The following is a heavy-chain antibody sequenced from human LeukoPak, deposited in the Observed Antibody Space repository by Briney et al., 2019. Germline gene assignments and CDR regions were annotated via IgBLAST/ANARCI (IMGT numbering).Heavy chain of an antibody. V-gene: IGHV3-73*01. CDR1: GFTFSGSA. CDR2: IRSKANSYAT. CDR3: ARVSPNTVTTLQYFDY. J-gene: IGHJ4*02. Sequence: GGSLRLSCAASGFTFSGSAMHWVRQASGKGLEWVGRIRSKANSYATAYAASVKGRFTISRDDSKNTAYLQMNSLRAEDTAVYYCARVSPNTVTTLQYFDYWGQGTLVTVSS. D-gene: IGHD4-17*01.